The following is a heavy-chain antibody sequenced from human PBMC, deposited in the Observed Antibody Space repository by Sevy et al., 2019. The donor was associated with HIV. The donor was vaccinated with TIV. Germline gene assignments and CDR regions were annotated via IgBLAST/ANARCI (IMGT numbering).Heavy chain of an antibody. Sequence: ASVKVSCKASGYTFTSYGISWVRQAPGQGLEWMGWISAYNGNTNYAQKLQGRVTMTTDTSTSTAYMELRSLRSDDTAVYYCARDVAPIDSSSWYGVGNWFDPWGRGTLVTVSS. J-gene: IGHJ5*02. CDR3: ARDVAPIDSSSWYGVGNWFDP. D-gene: IGHD6-13*01. CDR2: ISAYNGNT. CDR1: GYTFTSYG. V-gene: IGHV1-18*01.